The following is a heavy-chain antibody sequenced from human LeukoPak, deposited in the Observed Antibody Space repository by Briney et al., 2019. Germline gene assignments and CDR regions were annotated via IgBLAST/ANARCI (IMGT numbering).Heavy chain of an antibody. CDR1: GASISSPF. Sequence: SETLSLTCSVSGASISSPFWTWIRQSPERGLEWIGYIYYGGDTSYNPSLKSRVTISLDTSKNQFSLKLSSVTAADTAVYYCARQLAGLAAIGFTDYWGKGPLVTVSS. V-gene: IGHV4-59*08. D-gene: IGHD6-13*01. CDR3: ARQLAGLAAIGFTDY. J-gene: IGHJ4*02. CDR2: IYYGGDT.